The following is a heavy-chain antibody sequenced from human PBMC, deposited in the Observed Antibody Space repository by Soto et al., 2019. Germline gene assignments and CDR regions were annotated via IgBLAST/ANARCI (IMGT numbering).Heavy chain of an antibody. CDR1: GGSVSVYY. V-gene: IGHV4-59*02. Sequence: PSGTLSLTCTISGGSVSVYYWSWIRQSTGQGLVWIGYIYASGSPYYNPSLRSRVTITADTSKNQSSLKWPPPTAADTAVYYCARGVGSSPPQYWGRGTLVTVSA. CDR3: ARGVGSSPPQY. J-gene: IGHJ4*02. CDR2: IYASGSP. D-gene: IGHD1-26*01.